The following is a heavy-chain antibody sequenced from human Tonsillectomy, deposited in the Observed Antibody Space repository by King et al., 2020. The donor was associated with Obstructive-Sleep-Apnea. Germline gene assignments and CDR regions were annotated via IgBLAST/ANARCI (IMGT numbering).Heavy chain of an antibody. CDR2: ISYDGSYK. V-gene: IGHV3-30*04. Sequence: VQLVESGGGVVKPGGSLTLSCAASEFTFSSYAMHWVRQAPGKGLAWLAVISYDGSYKYYADSVKGRFTISRDNSKNTLFLHMNSLRAEDSAVYFCATLAASGTVYFYYGIDVWGQGTTVTVSS. CDR3: ATLAASGTVYFYYGIDV. CDR1: EFTFSSYA. J-gene: IGHJ6*02. D-gene: IGHD6-13*01.